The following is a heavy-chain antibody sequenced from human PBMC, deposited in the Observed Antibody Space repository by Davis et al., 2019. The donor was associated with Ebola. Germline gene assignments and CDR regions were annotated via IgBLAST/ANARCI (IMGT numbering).Heavy chain of an antibody. V-gene: IGHV3-21*01. CDR3: ARDSYFSLSGAVD. CDR2: IGSSGNYI. J-gene: IGHJ4*02. CDR1: GFSFRTYA. D-gene: IGHD1-26*01. Sequence: PGGSLRLSCAASGFSFRTYAMNWVRQAPGKGLEWVSSIGSSGNYIFYADSVKGRFTISRDNAKNSVYLQMKSLRAEDTAVYYCARDSYFSLSGAVDWGQGTLVTVSS.